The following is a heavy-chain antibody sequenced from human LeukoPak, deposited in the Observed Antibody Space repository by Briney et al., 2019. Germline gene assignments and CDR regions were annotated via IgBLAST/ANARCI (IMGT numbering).Heavy chain of an antibody. CDR1: GGSISSSSYY. V-gene: IGHV4-39*01. Sequence: SETLSLTCTVSGGSISSSSYYWGWIRQPPGKGLEWIGSIYYSGSTYYNPSLKSRVTISVDTSKNQFSLKLSSVTAADTAVYYCARTEYGINIWGQGTMVTVSS. CDR3: ARTEYGINI. J-gene: IGHJ3*02. CDR2: IYYSGST. D-gene: IGHD1-14*01.